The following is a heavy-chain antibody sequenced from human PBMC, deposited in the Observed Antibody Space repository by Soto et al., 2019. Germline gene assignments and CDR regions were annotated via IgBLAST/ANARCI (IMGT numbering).Heavy chain of an antibody. CDR1: GFTFGDYA. CDR2: IRSKAYGGTT. CDR3: TTSSGWVPIDY. Sequence: GGSLRLSCTASGFTFGDYAMSWFRQAPGKGLEWVGFIRSKAYGGTTEYAASVKGRFTISRDDSKSIAYLQMNSLKTEDTAVYYCTTSSGWVPIDYWGQGTLVTVSS. J-gene: IGHJ4*02. D-gene: IGHD6-19*01. V-gene: IGHV3-49*03.